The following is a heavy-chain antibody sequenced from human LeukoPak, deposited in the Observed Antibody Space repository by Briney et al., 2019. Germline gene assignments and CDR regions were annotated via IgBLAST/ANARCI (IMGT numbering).Heavy chain of an antibody. CDR2: ISAYNGNT. Sequence: GASVKVSCKASGYTFTDYYLHWVRQAPGQGLEWMGWISAYNGNTNYAQKLQGRVTMTTDTSTSTAYMELRSLRSDDTAVYYCARRYCSSTSCYRWFDPWGQGTLVTVSS. CDR1: GYTFTDYY. V-gene: IGHV1-18*04. D-gene: IGHD2-2*01. CDR3: ARRYCSSTSCYRWFDP. J-gene: IGHJ5*02.